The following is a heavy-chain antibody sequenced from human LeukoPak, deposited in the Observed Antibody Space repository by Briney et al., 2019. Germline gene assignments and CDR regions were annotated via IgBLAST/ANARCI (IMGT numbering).Heavy chain of an antibody. CDR1: GYIFTNYW. J-gene: IGHJ3*02. CDR3: AALSGSYYGMSPDAFDI. V-gene: IGHV5-51*01. Sequence: GESLKISCKGSGYIFTNYWIGWVRQMPGKGLEWMGIIYPGDSDTRYSPSFQGQVTISADKSISTAYLQWSSLKASDTAMYYCAALSGSYYGMSPDAFDIWGQGTMVTVSS. CDR2: IYPGDSDT. D-gene: IGHD1-26*01.